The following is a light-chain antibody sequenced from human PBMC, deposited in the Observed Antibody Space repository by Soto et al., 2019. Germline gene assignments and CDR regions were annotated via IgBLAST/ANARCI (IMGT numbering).Light chain of an antibody. CDR1: QSVSSY. Sequence: EIVLTQSPATLSLSPGERATLSCRASQSVSSYLAWYQHKPGQAPRLLIYDASNRATGIPARFSGSGSGTDFTLTISRLEPEDFAVYCCQQRRAWPPLTFGGGTKVEIK. J-gene: IGKJ4*01. CDR3: QQRRAWPPLT. V-gene: IGKV3-11*01. CDR2: DAS.